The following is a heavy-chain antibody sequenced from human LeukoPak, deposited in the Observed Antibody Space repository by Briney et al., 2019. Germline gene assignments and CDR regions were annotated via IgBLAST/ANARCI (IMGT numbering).Heavy chain of an antibody. D-gene: IGHD6-13*01. CDR2: ISSSSSYI. J-gene: IGHJ4*02. V-gene: IGHV3-21*01. CDR1: GFTFSSYS. Sequence: GGSLRLSCAASGFTFSSYSMNWVRQAPGKGLEWVSSISSSSSYIYYADSVKGRFTISRDNAKNSLYLQLNSLRAEETAVYYCARAAGKNSRYFDYWGQGTLVTVSS. CDR3: ARAAGKNSRYFDY.